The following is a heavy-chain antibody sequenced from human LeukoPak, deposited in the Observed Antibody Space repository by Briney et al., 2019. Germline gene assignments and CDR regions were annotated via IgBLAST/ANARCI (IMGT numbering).Heavy chain of an antibody. J-gene: IGHJ3*02. Sequence: APVKVSCKASGYNFLTYGISWVRQAPGHGLEWMGWINPNSGGTNYAQKFQGRVTITRDTSISTAYMELSRLRSDDTAVYYCARDLPLEPQRVNAFDIWGQGTMVTVSS. CDR3: ARDLPLEPQRVNAFDI. CDR2: INPNSGGT. CDR1: GYNFLTYG. V-gene: IGHV1-2*02. D-gene: IGHD1-1*01.